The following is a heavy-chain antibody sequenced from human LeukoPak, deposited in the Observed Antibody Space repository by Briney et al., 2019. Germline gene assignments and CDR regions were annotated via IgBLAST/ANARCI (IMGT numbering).Heavy chain of an antibody. D-gene: IGHD1-14*01. CDR2: INPSSGSA. CDR3: ARRSSVNNPYYFDY. V-gene: IGHV1-46*01. CDR1: GYTFTTYF. Sequence: ASVKVSCKASGYTFTTYFIHWVRQPPGQGLEWIWIINPSSGSASYAQTFQGRGTMTMDTSTSTLYMELSSLRSEDTAVYYCARRSSVNNPYYFDYWGPGTLVTVSS. J-gene: IGHJ4*02.